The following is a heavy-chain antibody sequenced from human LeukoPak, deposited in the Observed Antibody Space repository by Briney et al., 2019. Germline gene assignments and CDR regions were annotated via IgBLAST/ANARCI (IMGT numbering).Heavy chain of an antibody. D-gene: IGHD3-9*01. CDR1: GGSFGGYY. V-gene: IGHV4-34*01. CDR2: INDSGSS. J-gene: IGHJ3*02. Sequence: SETLSLTCAVYGGSFGGYYWSWIRQPPGKGLEWIGEINDSGSSNYIPSLKSRVTISVDTSKNQFSLKLSSVTAADTAVYYCTRRRILQYFDWSSRKTDAFDIWGQGTMVTVSS. CDR3: TRRRILQYFDWSSRKTDAFDI.